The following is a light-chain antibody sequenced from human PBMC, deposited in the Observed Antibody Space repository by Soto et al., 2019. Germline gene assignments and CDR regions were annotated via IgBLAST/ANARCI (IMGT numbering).Light chain of an antibody. V-gene: IGKV3-20*01. J-gene: IGKJ1*01. CDR1: QSVSSSY. Sequence: EIVLTQSPGTLSLSPGERATLSCRASQSVSSSYLAWYQQKPGQAPRLLIYGASSRATCIPDRFSGSGSGTAFTLTISRLEPEDFAVYYCQQYGSSPPTFGQGTKVDIK. CDR2: GAS. CDR3: QQYGSSPPT.